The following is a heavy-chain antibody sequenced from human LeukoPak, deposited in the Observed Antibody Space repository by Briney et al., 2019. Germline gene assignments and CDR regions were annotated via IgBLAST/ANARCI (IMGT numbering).Heavy chain of an antibody. CDR1: GFTFSSYS. Sequence: GGSLRLSCAASGFTFSSYSMNWVRQAPGKGLEWVSHITASGTAMFYADPVKGRFTISRDNAKNSLYLQMNSLRAEDTAVYYCARETGDFFWSGYYTDYWGQGTLVTVSS. J-gene: IGHJ4*02. CDR2: ITASGTAM. CDR3: ARETGDFFWSGYYTDY. V-gene: IGHV3-48*01. D-gene: IGHD3-3*01.